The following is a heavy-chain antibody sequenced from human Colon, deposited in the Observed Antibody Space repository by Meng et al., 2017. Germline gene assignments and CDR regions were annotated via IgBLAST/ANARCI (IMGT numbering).Heavy chain of an antibody. Sequence: QVQLRGSGPGLVKPSETRSLTCTVAGGSMSGYYWNWIRQPAGKGLEWIGHIYSSGRTNYNPSLKSRVTISVDSSKNQFSLNLTSVTAADTAVYYCASSDYYRSNYWGQGTLVTVSS. CDR2: IYSSGRT. V-gene: IGHV4-4*07. J-gene: IGHJ4*02. D-gene: IGHD3-22*01. CDR3: ASSDYYRSNY. CDR1: GGSMSGYY.